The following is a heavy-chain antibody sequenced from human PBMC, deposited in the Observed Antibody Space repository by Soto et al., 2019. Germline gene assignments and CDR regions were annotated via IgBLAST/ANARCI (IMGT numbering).Heavy chain of an antibody. V-gene: IGHV1-69*01. J-gene: IGHJ3*02. D-gene: IGHD3-10*01. CDR2: IIPIFGTA. Sequence: QVQLVQSGAEVKKPGSSMKVSCKASGGTFSSYAISWVRQAPGQGLEWMGGIIPIFGTANYAQKFQGRVTITADESTSTAYMELSSLRSEDTAVYYCARESYYGSGSRFLTEAFDIWGQGTMVTVSS. CDR1: GGTFSSYA. CDR3: ARESYYGSGSRFLTEAFDI.